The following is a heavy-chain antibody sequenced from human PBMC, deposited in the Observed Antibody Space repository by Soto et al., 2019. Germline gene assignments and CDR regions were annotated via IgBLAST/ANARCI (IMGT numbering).Heavy chain of an antibody. D-gene: IGHD7-27*01. CDR2: MNPNSGDT. V-gene: IGHV1-8*01. CDR3: ARNRRETGDFDY. Sequence: QVQLVQSGAEVKKPGASVKVSCKASGYTFINYDINWVRQATGQGLEWMGWMNPNSGDTGYAQKFQGRVSMTRNAAISTAFMELSSLESDDTAAYYCARNRRETGDFDYWGQGTLVTVSS. CDR1: GYTFINYD. J-gene: IGHJ4*02.